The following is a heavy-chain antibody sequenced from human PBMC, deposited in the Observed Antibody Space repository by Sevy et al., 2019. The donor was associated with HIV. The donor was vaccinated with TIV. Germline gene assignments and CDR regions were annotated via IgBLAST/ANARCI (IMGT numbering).Heavy chain of an antibody. D-gene: IGHD5-12*01. CDR3: AREGSAYDTYYYHYAMDV. Sequence: GGSLRLSCAASGFTFKSYWMTWVLQAPGKGLEWVANINQDGSEKYYSDSLKGRFSISRDNSKNSVHLQINTLRAEDTAVYYCAREGSAYDTYYYHYAMDVWGQGTTVTVSS. CDR2: INQDGSEK. CDR1: GFTFKSYW. J-gene: IGHJ6*02. V-gene: IGHV3-7*01.